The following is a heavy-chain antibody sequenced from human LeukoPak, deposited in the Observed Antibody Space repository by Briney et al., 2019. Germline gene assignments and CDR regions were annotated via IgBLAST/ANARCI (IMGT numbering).Heavy chain of an antibody. J-gene: IGHJ5*02. CDR1: GFTFIDYY. V-gene: IGHV1-2*06. D-gene: IGHD6-6*01. CDR3: ARGSISSGDWFDP. Sequence: ASVKVSCKASGFTFIDYYMHWVRQAPGQGLEWMGPINPRSGGTNYAQKFQDRVTMTRDTSISTAYMELSRLKFDDTAVFYCARGSISSGDWFDPWGQGTLVTVSS. CDR2: INPRSGGT.